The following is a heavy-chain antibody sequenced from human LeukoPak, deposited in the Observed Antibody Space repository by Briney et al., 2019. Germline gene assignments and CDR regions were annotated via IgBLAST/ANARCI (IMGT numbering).Heavy chain of an antibody. Sequence: ASVKVSCKASGDTFSSYAISWVRQAPGQGLEWMGGIIPIFGTANYAQKFQGRVTITADESTSTAYMELSSLRSEDTAVYYCARGRWLQPIDYWGQGTLVTVSS. CDR2: IIPIFGTA. V-gene: IGHV1-69*13. J-gene: IGHJ4*02. D-gene: IGHD5-24*01. CDR3: ARGRWLQPIDY. CDR1: GDTFSSYA.